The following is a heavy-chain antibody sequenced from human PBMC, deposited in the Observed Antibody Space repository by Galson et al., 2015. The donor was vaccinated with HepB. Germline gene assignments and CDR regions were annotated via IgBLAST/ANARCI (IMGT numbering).Heavy chain of an antibody. V-gene: IGHV1-2*02. CDR1: GYTFTGYY. CDR2: INPNSGGT. Sequence: SVKVSCKASGYTFTGYYMHWVRQAPGQGLEWMGWINPNSGGTNYAQKFQGRATMTRDTSISTAYMELSRLRSDDTAVYYCARGPSRGITMKVVVPFDYWGQGTLVTVSS. CDR3: ARGPSRGITMKVVVPFDY. D-gene: IGHD3-22*01. J-gene: IGHJ4*02.